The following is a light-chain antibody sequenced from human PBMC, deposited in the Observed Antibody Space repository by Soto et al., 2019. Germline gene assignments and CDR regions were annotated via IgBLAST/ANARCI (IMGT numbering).Light chain of an antibody. CDR1: QSVLYSSNNNNY. CDR2: WAF. J-gene: IGKJ2*01. CDR3: QQYNSTPPT. V-gene: IGKV4-1*01. Sequence: IVMTQSPDSLPVSLGERATINCESCQSVLYSSNNNNYLAWYQQKPGQPTNLLIYWAFTRESRVHARFSGSGSETDFTLTINSLQAEDVADSYFQQYNSTPPTFGQGTQLEIK.